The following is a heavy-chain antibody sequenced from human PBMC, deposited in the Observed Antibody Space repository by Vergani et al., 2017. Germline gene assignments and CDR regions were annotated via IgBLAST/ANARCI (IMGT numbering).Heavy chain of an antibody. Sequence: QLQLQQSGPVLVKPSETLSLTCTVSGYSISTSNYYWGWIRQPPGKGLEWIGNIYYTGSTYYNPSLKSRVTISVDTSKDHFSLQLSSVTATDTAVYYCARFPNIVGENWFDSWGQGTLVTVSS. CDR3: ARFPNIVGENWFDS. CDR1: GYSISTSNYY. J-gene: IGHJ5*01. V-gene: IGHV4-39*02. D-gene: IGHD2/OR15-2a*01. CDR2: IYYTGST.